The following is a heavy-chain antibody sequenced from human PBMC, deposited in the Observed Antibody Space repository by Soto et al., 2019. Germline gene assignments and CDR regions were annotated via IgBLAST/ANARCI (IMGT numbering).Heavy chain of an antibody. CDR2: INHSGST. J-gene: IGHJ4*02. V-gene: IGHV4-34*01. Sequence: LSLTCAVYGGSFSGYYWSWIRQPPGKGLEWIGEINHSGSTNYNPSLKSRVTISLDTSKNQYSLRLSSVTAADTAVYFCAGMFWFGDLLFDYWGPGTLVTVSS. D-gene: IGHD3-10*01. CDR1: GGSFSGYY. CDR3: AGMFWFGDLLFDY.